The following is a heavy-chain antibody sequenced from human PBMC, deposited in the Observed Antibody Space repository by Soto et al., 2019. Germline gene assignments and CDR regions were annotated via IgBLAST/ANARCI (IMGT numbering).Heavy chain of an antibody. Sequence: EVQLVESGGGLVQPGRSLRLSCAASGFTFDDYAMHWVRQAPGKGLEWVSGISWNSGSIGYADSVKGRFTISRDNAKNSLYLQMNSLRAEDTALYYCAKDRTGDGYGSGSKYFDYWGQGTLVTVSS. J-gene: IGHJ4*02. V-gene: IGHV3-9*01. CDR1: GFTFDDYA. CDR2: ISWNSGSI. CDR3: AKDRTGDGYGSGSKYFDY. D-gene: IGHD3-10*01.